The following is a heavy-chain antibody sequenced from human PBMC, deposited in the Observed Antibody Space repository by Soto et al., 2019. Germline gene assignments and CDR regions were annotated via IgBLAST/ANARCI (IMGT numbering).Heavy chain of an antibody. D-gene: IGHD6-6*01. CDR1: GGSFSGYY. V-gene: IGHV4-34*01. Sequence: KPSETLSLTCAVYGGSFSGYYWSWIRQPPGKGLEWIGEINHSGSTNYNPSLKSRVTISVDTSKNQFSLKLSSVTAADTAVYYCARGSKYRVAFDIWGQGTMVTVSS. CDR2: INHSGST. J-gene: IGHJ3*02. CDR3: ARGSKYRVAFDI.